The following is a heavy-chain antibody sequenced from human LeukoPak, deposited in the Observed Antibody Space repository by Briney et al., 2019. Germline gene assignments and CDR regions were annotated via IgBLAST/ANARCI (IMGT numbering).Heavy chain of an antibody. V-gene: IGHV3-23*01. J-gene: IGHJ4*02. CDR1: GFTFSSYA. Sequence: GGSLRLSCAASGFTFSSYAMSWVRQALGKGLEWVSAISGSGGSTYYADSVKGRFTISRDNSKNTLYLQMNSLRAEDTAVYYCAKDSSGYYSPIDYWGQGTLVTVSS. CDR2: ISGSGGST. CDR3: AKDSSGYYSPIDY. D-gene: IGHD3-22*01.